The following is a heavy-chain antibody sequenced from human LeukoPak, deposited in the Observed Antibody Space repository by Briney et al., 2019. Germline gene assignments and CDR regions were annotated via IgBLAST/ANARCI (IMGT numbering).Heavy chain of an antibody. J-gene: IGHJ4*02. CDR1: GFTFSTYS. D-gene: IGHD3-10*01. Sequence: GGSLRLSCAASGFTFSTYSMNWVRQAPGKGLKWVSSISSSTSYIYYADSVKGRFTISRDNAKNSLYLQMNSLRAEDTAVYYCARLRGPMVRGDRWGQGTLVTVSS. V-gene: IGHV3-21*01. CDR2: ISSSTSYI. CDR3: ARLRGPMVRGDR.